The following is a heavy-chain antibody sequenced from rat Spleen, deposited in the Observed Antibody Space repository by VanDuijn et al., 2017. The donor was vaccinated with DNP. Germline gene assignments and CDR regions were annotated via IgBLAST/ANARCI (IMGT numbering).Heavy chain of an antibody. V-gene: IGHV2S12*01. CDR1: GFSLTSYG. J-gene: IGHJ1*01. Sequence: QVQLKESGPGLVQPSQTLSLTCTVSGFSLTSYGVSWVRQPPGKGLEWIAARSSGGSSYFNSALKSRLSISRDTSKSQVFLKMDSVQTEDTAMYFCARVLYNGYQRHYWSFDFWGPGTMVTVSS. D-gene: IGHD2-7*01. CDR3: ARVLYNGYQRHYWSFDF. CDR2: RSSGGSS.